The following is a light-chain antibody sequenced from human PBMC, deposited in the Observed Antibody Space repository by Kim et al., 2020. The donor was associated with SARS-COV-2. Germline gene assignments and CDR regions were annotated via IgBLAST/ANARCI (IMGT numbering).Light chain of an antibody. Sequence: QSALTQPPSASGSPGQSVTISCTGTTSDVGGYNFVSWYQQHPGKAPKLMIYDVSNRHSGVPDRFSGSKSGNTASLTVSGLQAEDEADYYCSSYAAISNFVFGTGTKVTVL. CDR1: TSDVGGYNF. CDR3: SSYAAISNFV. V-gene: IGLV2-8*01. CDR2: DVS. J-gene: IGLJ1*01.